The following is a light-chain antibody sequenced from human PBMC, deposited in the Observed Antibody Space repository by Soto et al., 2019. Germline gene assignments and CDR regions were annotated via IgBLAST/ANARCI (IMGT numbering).Light chain of an antibody. CDR2: GAS. V-gene: IGKV3-20*01. Sequence: EIVLTQSPGTLSLSPGERATLSCRASQSVSSSYLAWYQQKPGQAPRLLIYGASSRATGIPDRFSGSGSGTDFTLTISRLEPEDFAVYYCQQYGSSPVTFGGVTNVDIK. CDR1: QSVSSSY. J-gene: IGKJ4*01. CDR3: QQYGSSPVT.